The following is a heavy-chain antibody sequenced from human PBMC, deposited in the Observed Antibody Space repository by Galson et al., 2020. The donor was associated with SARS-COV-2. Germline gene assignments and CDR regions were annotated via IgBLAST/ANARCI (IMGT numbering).Heavy chain of an antibody. CDR2: IYTGVNT. Sequence: SETLSLTSTVSGGSISSGSYYCSRIRQPAGKGLEWIGRIYTGVNTNYNPSLKSRVTISVDTSKNQFSLKLSSVTAADTAVYYGARESRWDLYFDHWGQGTRVTVSS. CDR3: ARESRWDLYFDH. V-gene: IGHV4-61*02. D-gene: IGHD1-26*01. CDR1: GGSISSGSYY. J-gene: IGHJ4*02.